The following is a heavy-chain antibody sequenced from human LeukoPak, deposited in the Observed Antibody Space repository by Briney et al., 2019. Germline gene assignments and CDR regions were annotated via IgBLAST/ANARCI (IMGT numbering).Heavy chain of an antibody. D-gene: IGHD6-13*01. CDR3: AKDLYSSSWYWFDP. CDR1: GFTFSSYA. V-gene: IGHV3-64*01. CDR2: ISSNGGST. Sequence: GGSLRLSCAAYGFTFSSYAMHWVRQAPGKGLEYVSAISSNGGSTYYANSVKGRFTISRDNSKNTLYLQMGSLRAEDMAVYYCAKDLYSSSWYWFDPWGQGTLVTVSS. J-gene: IGHJ5*02.